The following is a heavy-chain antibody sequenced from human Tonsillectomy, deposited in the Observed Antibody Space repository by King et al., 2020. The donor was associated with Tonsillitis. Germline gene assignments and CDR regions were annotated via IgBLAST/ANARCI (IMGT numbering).Heavy chain of an antibody. CDR1: GYSFTNYW. CDR3: SRRVAVASGKWYIEL. D-gene: IGHD6-19*01. V-gene: IGHV5-51*01. CDR2: IYPGDSDT. Sequence: DVQLVQSGAEVKKPGESLKISCKGSGYSFTNYWIGWVRQMPGKGLEWMGIIYPGDSDTRYRPSFQGQVTMSADKSISTAYLQWSSLKASDTAMYYCSRRVAVASGKWYIELWGRGALVTVSP. J-gene: IGHJ2*01.